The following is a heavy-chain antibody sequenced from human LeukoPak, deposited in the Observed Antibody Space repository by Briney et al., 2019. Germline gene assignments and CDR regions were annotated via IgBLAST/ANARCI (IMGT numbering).Heavy chain of an antibody. CDR3: TMEKWELSPFDP. CDR1: GGTFSGYA. CDR2: IIPIFGTA. J-gene: IGHJ5*02. Sequence: GASVKVSCKASGGTFSGYAISWVRQAPGQGLEWMGGIIPIFGTANYAQKFQGRVTITADESTSTAYMELSSLRSEDTAVYYCTMEKWELSPFDPWGQGTLVTVSS. V-gene: IGHV1-69*13. D-gene: IGHD1-26*01.